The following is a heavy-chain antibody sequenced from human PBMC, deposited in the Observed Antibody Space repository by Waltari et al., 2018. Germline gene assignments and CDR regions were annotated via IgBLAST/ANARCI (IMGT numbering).Heavy chain of an antibody. CDR3: TKAAAKYFYYYYMDV. J-gene: IGHJ6*03. CDR1: GFTFDDYA. Sequence: EVQLVESGGVVVQPGGSLRLSCGASGFTFDDYAMRWVREAPGKGLEWVVLASWDGSSTFYADSVKGRFTISRDNSKNSLYLQINSLRHEDTALYYCTKAAAKYFYYYYMDVWGKGTPVTVSS. CDR2: ASWDGSST. V-gene: IGHV3-43D*03.